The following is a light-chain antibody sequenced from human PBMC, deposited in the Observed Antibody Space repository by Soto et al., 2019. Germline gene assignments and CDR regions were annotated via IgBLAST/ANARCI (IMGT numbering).Light chain of an antibody. CDR1: SSDVGGYNY. CDR3: SSYTSSSTPWV. CDR2: EVT. V-gene: IGLV2-14*01. J-gene: IGLJ1*01. Sequence: QSVLTQPASVSGSPGQSITISCTGTSSDVGGYNYVSWYQHHPGKAPKLMIYEVTNRPLGVSNRFSGSKSGNTASLTISWLQAEDEADYYCSSYTSSSTPWVFGTGTKVTVL.